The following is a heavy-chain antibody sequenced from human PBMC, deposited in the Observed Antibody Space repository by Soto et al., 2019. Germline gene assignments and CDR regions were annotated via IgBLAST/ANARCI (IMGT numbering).Heavy chain of an antibody. CDR1: GYTFTSYG. CDR2: INAYNGNT. J-gene: IGHJ4*02. D-gene: IGHD5-18*01. CDR3: ARDVGYGLIDY. Sequence: QVQLVQSGAEVKKPGASVKVSCKASGYTFTSYGISWVRQAPGQGLEWMGWINAYNGNTNYAQKHQGRVTMTTDTSTSTDDMALRSLRSDDTAVYYCARDVGYGLIDYWGQGTLVTVSS. V-gene: IGHV1-18*01.